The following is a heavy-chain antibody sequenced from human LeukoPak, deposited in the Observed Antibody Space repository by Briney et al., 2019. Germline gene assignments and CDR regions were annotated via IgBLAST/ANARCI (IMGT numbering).Heavy chain of an antibody. D-gene: IGHD7-27*01. CDR1: GFTFGDVV. CDR2: ISYNGAST. CDR3: DRRTGGTKDY. V-gene: IGHV3-23*01. Sequence: GGSLRLSCVASGFTFGDVVMSWVRQAPGKGLEWVSAISYNGASTDYADSVKDRFAISRDNSKNTLYLQMNSLRAEDTAVYYCDRRTGGTKDYWGQGTQVTVSS. J-gene: IGHJ4*02.